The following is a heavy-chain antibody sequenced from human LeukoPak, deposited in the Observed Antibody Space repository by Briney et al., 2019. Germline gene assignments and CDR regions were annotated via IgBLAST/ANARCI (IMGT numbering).Heavy chain of an antibody. D-gene: IGHD1-26*01. CDR1: GFTFSSYA. CDR3: AKDRRGGSYYAATLDI. J-gene: IGHJ3*02. V-gene: IGHV3-23*01. Sequence: PGGSLRLSCAASGFTFSSYAMSWVGQAPGKGLEWVSGIIDSGDITYYADSVNGRFTISRDNSKNTLYVQMNSLRVEDTAVYYCAKDRRGGSYYAATLDIWGQGTMVTVSS. CDR2: IIDSGDIT.